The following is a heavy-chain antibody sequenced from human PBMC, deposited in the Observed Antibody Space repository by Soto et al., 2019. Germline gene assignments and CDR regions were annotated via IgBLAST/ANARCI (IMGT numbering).Heavy chain of an antibody. J-gene: IGHJ4*02. CDR3: ARRHSGGFFRFFDS. CDR1: GGSVSTNP. CDR2: TGSGTGPG. D-gene: IGHD2-15*01. V-gene: IGHV1-69*06. Sequence: SVKVSCKASGGSVSTNPISWVRQAPGQGLEWMGGTGSGTGPGNHAQKFQGRLTVTADKSTSTVYMELTNLSSEDTAVYYCARRHSGGFFRFFDSWGQGTLVTVSS.